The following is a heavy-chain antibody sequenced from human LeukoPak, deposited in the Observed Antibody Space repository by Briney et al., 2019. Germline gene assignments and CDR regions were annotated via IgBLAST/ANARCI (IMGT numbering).Heavy chain of an antibody. CDR3: AKDVNSIHDSSGYYDN. CDR2: ISGSGDST. CDR1: GFTFSSYA. J-gene: IGHJ4*02. V-gene: IGHV3-23*01. Sequence: GGSLRLSCAASGFTFSSYAMSWVRQAPGKGLEWVSAISGSGDSTYYADSVEGRFTVSRDNSKNTLYLQMNSLRAEDTAVYNCAKDVNSIHDSSGYYDNWGQGTLVTVSS. D-gene: IGHD3-22*01.